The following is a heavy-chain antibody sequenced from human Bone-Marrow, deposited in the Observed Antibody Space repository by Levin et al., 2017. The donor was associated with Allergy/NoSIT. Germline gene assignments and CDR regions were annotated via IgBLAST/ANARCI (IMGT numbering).Heavy chain of an antibody. D-gene: IGHD2-21*01. CDR1: GLTFSSYG. CDR2: TWYDGSIS. CDR3: ARDEGMGSVVDAFDV. V-gene: IGHV3-33*01. J-gene: IGHJ3*01. Sequence: GESLKISCTASGLTFSSYGMHWVRQAPGQGLEWVALTWYDGSISYYTDSVKGRFTISRDNSNNTLALQMTNLRGDDTALYYCARDEGMGSVVDAFDVWGQGTMVTVSS.